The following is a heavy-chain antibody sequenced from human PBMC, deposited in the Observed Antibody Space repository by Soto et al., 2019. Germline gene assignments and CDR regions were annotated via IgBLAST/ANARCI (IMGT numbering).Heavy chain of an antibody. Sequence: SVKVSCKASGGTFSSYAISWVRQAPGQGLEWMGGIIPIFGTANYAQKSQGRVTITADKSTSTAYMELSSLRSEDTAVYYCARDEYGGRDGYNYSDYWGQGTLVTVSS. V-gene: IGHV1-69*06. CDR3: ARDEYGGRDGYNYSDY. D-gene: IGHD2-15*01. J-gene: IGHJ4*02. CDR2: IIPIFGTA. CDR1: GGTFSSYA.